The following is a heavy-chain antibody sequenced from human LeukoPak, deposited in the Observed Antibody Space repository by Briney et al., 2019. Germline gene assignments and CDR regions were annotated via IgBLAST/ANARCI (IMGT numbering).Heavy chain of an antibody. CDR1: GYTFTSYG. J-gene: IGHJ6*03. Sequence: ASVKVSCKASGYTFTSYGISWMRQAPGQGLEWMGWISAYNGNTNYAQKLQGRVTMTTDTSTSTAYMELRSLRSDDTAVYYCARVGGYLLYYYYMDVWGKGTTVTVSS. CDR3: ARVGGYLLYYYYMDV. CDR2: ISAYNGNT. V-gene: IGHV1-18*01. D-gene: IGHD1-26*01.